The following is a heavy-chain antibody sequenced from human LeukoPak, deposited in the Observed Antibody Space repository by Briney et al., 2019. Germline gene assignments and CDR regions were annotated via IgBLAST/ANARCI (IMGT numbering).Heavy chain of an antibody. CDR2: IIPIFGTA. V-gene: IGHV1-69*05. Sequence: SVKVSCKASGGTFSSYAISWVRQAPGQGLEWMGRIIPIFGTANYAQKFQGRVTITTDESTSTAYMELSSLRSEDTAVYYCARHKRWLPDDAFDIWGQGTMVTVSS. CDR1: GGTFSSYA. J-gene: IGHJ3*02. CDR3: ARHKRWLPDDAFDI. D-gene: IGHD5-24*01.